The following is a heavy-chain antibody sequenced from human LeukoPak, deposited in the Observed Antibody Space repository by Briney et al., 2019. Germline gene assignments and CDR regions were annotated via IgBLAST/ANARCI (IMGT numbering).Heavy chain of an antibody. CDR1: GFTVSSNY. CDR2: VYSGGST. D-gene: IGHD6-13*01. CDR3: ARGTPGSSWYFYYMDV. J-gene: IGHJ6*03. V-gene: IGHV3-66*01. Sequence: PGGSLRLSCAASGFTVSSNYMSWVRQAPGKGLEWVSVVYSGGSTYYADSVKGRFTISRDNSKNTLYLQMNSLRADDTAVYYCARGTPGSSWYFYYMDVWGKGTTVTISS.